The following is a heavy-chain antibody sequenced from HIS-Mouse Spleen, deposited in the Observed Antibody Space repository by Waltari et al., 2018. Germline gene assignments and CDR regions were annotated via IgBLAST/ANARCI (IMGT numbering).Heavy chain of an antibody. J-gene: IGHJ4*02. V-gene: IGHV4-39*01. D-gene: IGHD6-6*01. CDR1: GGSISSSSYY. Sequence: QLQLQESGPGLVKPSETLSLTCTVSGGSISSSSYYWGWIRQPPGKGLEWIGSIYYGGRTYDNPSLKSRVTISVDTSKNQFSLKLSSVTAADTAVYYCARQSIAARPFDYWGQGTLVTVSS. CDR3: ARQSIAARPFDY. CDR2: IYYGGRT.